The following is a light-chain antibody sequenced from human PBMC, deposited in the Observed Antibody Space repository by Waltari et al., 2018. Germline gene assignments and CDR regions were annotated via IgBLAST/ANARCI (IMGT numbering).Light chain of an antibody. V-gene: IGLV2-14*03. Sequence: QSALTQPASVSGSPGQSLTIPCPGTSSDVGGYNYVSWYQQHPGKAPKLMIYDVSNRPSGVSNRFSGSKSGNTASLTISGLQAEDEADYYCSSYISSSTLELFGGGTSLTVL. J-gene: IGLJ2*01. CDR2: DVS. CDR1: SSDVGGYNY. CDR3: SSYISSSTLEL.